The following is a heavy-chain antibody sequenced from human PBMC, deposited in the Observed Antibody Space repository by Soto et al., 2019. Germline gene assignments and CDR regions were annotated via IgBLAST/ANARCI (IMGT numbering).Heavy chain of an antibody. CDR2: INPSGGST. D-gene: IGHD3-3*01. J-gene: IGHJ6*02. Sequence: ASVKVSCKASGYTFTSYYMHWVRQAPGQGLEWMGIINPSGGSTSYAQKFQGRVTMTRDTSTSTVYMELSSLRSEDTAVYYCARAEGLLLHTIFGPRQDYYYGMDVWGQGTTVTAP. CDR3: ARAEGLLLHTIFGPRQDYYYGMDV. V-gene: IGHV1-46*01. CDR1: GYTFTSYY.